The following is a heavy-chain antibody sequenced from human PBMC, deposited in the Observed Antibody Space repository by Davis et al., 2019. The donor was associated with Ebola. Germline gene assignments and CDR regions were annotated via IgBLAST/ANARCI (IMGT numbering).Heavy chain of an antibody. V-gene: IGHV3-30*03. CDR3: TRHVPGDFWFFDL. Sequence: GESLKISCAASTLTFSVDAMSWVRQAPGKGLAWVAIISSDGVSKNYADSVKGRFTISRDNSKNTVYLQMNDLRAEDTAVYYCTRHVPGDFWFFDLWGRGTTVTVSS. CDR1: TLTFSVDA. CDR2: ISSDGVSK. D-gene: IGHD4-17*01. J-gene: IGHJ2*01.